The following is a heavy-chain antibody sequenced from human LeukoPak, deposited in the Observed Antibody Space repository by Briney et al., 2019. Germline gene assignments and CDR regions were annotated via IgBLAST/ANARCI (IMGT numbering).Heavy chain of an antibody. CDR2: ISSSGSTI. D-gene: IGHD3-9*01. CDR3: ARVLARITIFSDY. J-gene: IGHJ4*02. Sequence: GGSLRLSCAASGFTFSSYEMNWVRQAPGKGLEWVSYISSSGSTIYYADSVKGRFTISRDNAKNSLYLQMNSRRAEDTAVYYCARVLARITIFSDYWGQGTLVTVSS. V-gene: IGHV3-48*03. CDR1: GFTFSSYE.